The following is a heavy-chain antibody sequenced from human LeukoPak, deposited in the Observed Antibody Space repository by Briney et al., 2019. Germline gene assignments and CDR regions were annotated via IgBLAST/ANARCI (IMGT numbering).Heavy chain of an antibody. J-gene: IGHJ4*02. Sequence: PSETLSLTCTVSGGSISSSSYYWGWIRQPPGTGLEWFGSIYYSGSTYYNPSLKSRVTISVDTSKNQFSLKLSSVTAADTAVYYCARLTFWSGYYYFDYWGQGTLVTVSS. V-gene: IGHV4-39*01. D-gene: IGHD3-3*01. CDR2: IYYSGST. CDR3: ARLTFWSGYYYFDY. CDR1: GGSISSSSYY.